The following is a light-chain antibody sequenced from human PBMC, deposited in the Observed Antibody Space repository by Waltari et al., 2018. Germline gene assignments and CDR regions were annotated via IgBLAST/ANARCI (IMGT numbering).Light chain of an antibody. CDR3: TSYISSTTLRV. CDR1: GTDYNY. J-gene: IGLJ2*01. Sequence: QSALTQPASVSGSPGQSITISCTGTGTDYNYVPWYQQHPDKAPKLMIYDVSKRPSGVSNRFSGSKSGNTASLTISGLQAEDEADYYCTSYISSTTLRVFGGGTKLTVL. CDR2: DVS. V-gene: IGLV2-14*03.